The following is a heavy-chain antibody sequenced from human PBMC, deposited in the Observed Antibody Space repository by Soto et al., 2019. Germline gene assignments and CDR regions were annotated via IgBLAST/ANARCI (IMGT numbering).Heavy chain of an antibody. J-gene: IGHJ4*02. D-gene: IGHD6-6*01. Sequence: EVQLVESGGGLVQPGGSLRLSCAASGFTVSINYMSWVRQAPGKGLEWVSVIYSGGSTYYADSVKGRFTISRDNSKNTLYLQMNSLRAEDTAVYYCARDRYSSSSYSDYWGQGTLVTVSS. V-gene: IGHV3-66*01. CDR3: ARDRYSSSSYSDY. CDR1: GFTVSINY. CDR2: IYSGGST.